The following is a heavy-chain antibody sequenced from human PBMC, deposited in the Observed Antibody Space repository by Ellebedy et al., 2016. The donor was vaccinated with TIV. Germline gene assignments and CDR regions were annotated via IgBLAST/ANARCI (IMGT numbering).Heavy chain of an antibody. CDR1: SYTFSNFG. CDR2: LSAYNGDS. Sequence: AASVKVSCKASSYTFSNFGVSWVRQAPGQGLEWMGWLSAYNGDSNYAQKFQGRVIMTTDTSTSTAYMELSSLRSEDTAVYSCARGSVYDSSGYYYGGRSDAWGQGSLVTVSS. CDR3: ARGSVYDSSGYYYGGRSDA. D-gene: IGHD3-22*01. J-gene: IGHJ5*02. V-gene: IGHV1-18*01.